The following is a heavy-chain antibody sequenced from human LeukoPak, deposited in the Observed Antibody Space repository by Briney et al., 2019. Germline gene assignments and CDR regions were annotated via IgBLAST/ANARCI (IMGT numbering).Heavy chain of an antibody. CDR2: IKHDGSEK. V-gene: IGHV3-7*01. CDR3: ARDLGRLDY. CDR1: GFTFSSSW. J-gene: IGHJ4*02. Sequence: PGGSLRLSCVASGFTFSSSWMSWVRQAPGKGLEWVANIKHDGSEKYYVESVKGRFTISRDNAKNSLYLQMNSLRAEDTAVYYCARDLGRLDYWGQGTLVTVSS.